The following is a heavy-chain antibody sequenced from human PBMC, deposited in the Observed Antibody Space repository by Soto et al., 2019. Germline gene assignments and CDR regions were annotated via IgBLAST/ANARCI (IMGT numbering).Heavy chain of an antibody. V-gene: IGHV3-33*01. J-gene: IGHJ4*02. Sequence: QVQLVESGGGVVQPGTSLRLSCAASGSTFSNYGMHWVRQAPGKGLGWVAVVWYDGTTKFYPDSVKGRFTISRDNSNNTLYLQMSSLGVEDTAVYYCAGVDDYDGSVFWGQGSLVTVSS. CDR2: VWYDGTTK. CDR1: GSTFSNYG. D-gene: IGHD3-10*01. CDR3: AGVDDYDGSVF.